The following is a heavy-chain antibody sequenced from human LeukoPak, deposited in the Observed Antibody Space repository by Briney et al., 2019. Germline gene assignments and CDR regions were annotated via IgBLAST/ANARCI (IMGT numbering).Heavy chain of an antibody. CDR2: VYYDGST. V-gene: IGHV4-59*08. CDR3: ATYTRRCSGGTCYSIDY. CDR1: GDSIRNYH. J-gene: IGHJ4*02. D-gene: IGHD2-15*01. Sequence: SETLSLTCSVSGDSIRNYHWTWIRQSPGRGLEWIGYVYYDGSTNYNPSLKSRVTISLDMSNNQFSLKLTSVTAADTAIYYCATYTRRCSGGTCYSIDYWGQGTLVTVSS.